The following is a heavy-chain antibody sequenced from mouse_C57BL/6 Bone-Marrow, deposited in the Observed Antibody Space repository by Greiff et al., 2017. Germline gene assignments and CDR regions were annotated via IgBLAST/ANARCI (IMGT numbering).Heavy chain of an antibody. D-gene: IGHD1-1*01. CDR2: ISGGGGNT. Sequence: DVKLVESGGGLVKPGGSLKLSCAASGFTFSSYTMSWVRQTPEKRLQWVAAISGGGGNTYYPDSVKGRFTISRDNGKNILYLQMSSLRSEDTALYYCSRQVTTVLATKYFDVWGTGTTVTVSS. CDR1: GFTFSSYT. J-gene: IGHJ1*03. V-gene: IGHV5-9*01. CDR3: SRQVTTVLATKYFDV.